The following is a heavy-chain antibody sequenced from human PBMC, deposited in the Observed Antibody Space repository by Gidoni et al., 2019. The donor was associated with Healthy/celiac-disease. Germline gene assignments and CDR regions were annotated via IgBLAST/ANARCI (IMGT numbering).Heavy chain of an antibody. CDR1: GFTLSSYG. CDR2: ISDDRSNK. Sequence: QAQLVDPGGGVVQPGRSLRLPCAASGFTLSSYGMHWVRQAPGKGLEWGVVISDDRSNKYYADSVKGRFTISRDNSKNTLYLQMNSLGAEDTAVYYCAKDRSDYYYYGMDVWGQGTTVTVSS. CDR3: AKDRSDYYYYGMDV. J-gene: IGHJ6*02. V-gene: IGHV3-30*18.